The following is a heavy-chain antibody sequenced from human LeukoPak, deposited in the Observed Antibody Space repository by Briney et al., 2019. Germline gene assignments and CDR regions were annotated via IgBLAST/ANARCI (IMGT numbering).Heavy chain of an antibody. CDR3: ARRAQARWYHAFDI. D-gene: IGHD4-23*01. Sequence: GESLKISCQGSEYSFATYWIAWLRQMPGKGLEWMGIIYPGDSDTRYSPSFQGQVTISADKSISTAYLQWSSLKASDTAMYYCARRAQARWYHAFDIWGQGTMVTVSS. CDR1: EYSFATYW. J-gene: IGHJ3*02. V-gene: IGHV5-51*01. CDR2: IYPGDSDT.